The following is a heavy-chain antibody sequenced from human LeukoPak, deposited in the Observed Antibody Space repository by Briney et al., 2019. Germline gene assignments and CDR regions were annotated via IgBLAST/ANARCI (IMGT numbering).Heavy chain of an antibody. J-gene: IGHJ4*02. D-gene: IGHD2/OR15-2a*01. Sequence: PGGSLRLSRAASGFTFSNYAMSWVRQAPGKGLEWVAGISGTGGSTHYADSVKGRFTISNSKNTVYLQMRNLRVEHTAVYYCAKVVAGNIDYYFDYWGQGILVAVSS. CDR2: ISGTGGST. CDR3: AKVVAGNIDYYFDY. V-gene: IGHV3-23*01. CDR1: GFTFSNYA.